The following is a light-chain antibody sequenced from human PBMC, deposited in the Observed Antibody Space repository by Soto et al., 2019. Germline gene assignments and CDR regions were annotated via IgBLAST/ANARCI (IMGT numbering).Light chain of an antibody. J-gene: IGKJ5*01. V-gene: IGKV3-15*01. CDR3: QQYNNWPPIT. Sequence: VMTQSPDTLSVSPGERVTLSCRASQSVSVYLAWYQHKPGQPPRLLIHTASIRATGIPARFSGSGSDTEFTLTISTLQSADFAIYYCQQYNNWPPITFGQGTRLEIK. CDR2: TAS. CDR1: QSVSVY.